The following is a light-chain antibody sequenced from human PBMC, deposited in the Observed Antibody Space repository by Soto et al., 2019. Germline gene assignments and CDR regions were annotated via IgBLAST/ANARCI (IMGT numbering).Light chain of an antibody. CDR2: EVS. Sequence: QSALTQPRSVSGSPGQSVTISCTGTNSDVGTYNYVSWYQQHPGKAPKLIIYEVSNRPSGVSNRFSGSKSGNTASLTISGLQAEDEADYYCSSYTSSSTLVFGGGTKLTVL. V-gene: IGLV2-14*01. CDR1: NSDVGTYNY. J-gene: IGLJ3*02. CDR3: SSYTSSSTLV.